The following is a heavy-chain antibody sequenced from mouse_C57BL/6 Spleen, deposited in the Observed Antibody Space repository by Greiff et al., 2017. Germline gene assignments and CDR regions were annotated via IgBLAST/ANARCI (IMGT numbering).Heavy chain of an antibody. D-gene: IGHD2-3*01. Sequence: QVQLQQPGAELVKPGASVKLSCKASGYTFTSYWMQWVKQRPGQGLEWIGEIDPSDSYTNYNQKVKGKATLTVDTSSSTAYMQLSSLTSEDSAVYYCARSGYYGDYAMDYWGQGTSVTVSS. CDR2: IDPSDSYT. CDR1: GYTFTSYW. J-gene: IGHJ4*01. CDR3: ARSGYYGDYAMDY. V-gene: IGHV1-50*01.